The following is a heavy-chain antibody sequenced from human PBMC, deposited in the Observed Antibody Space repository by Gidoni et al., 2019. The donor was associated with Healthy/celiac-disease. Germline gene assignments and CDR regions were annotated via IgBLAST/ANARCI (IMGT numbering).Heavy chain of an antibody. Sequence: QVQLVESGGGVVQPGRSLRLSCAASGFTFCSYGMPWVRQAPGKGLEWVAVISYDGSNKYYADSVKGRFTSSRDNSKNTLYLQMNSLRAEDTAVYYCAKDLDVPAAIAPNWFDPWGQGTLVTVSS. D-gene: IGHD2-2*02. CDR3: AKDLDVPAAIAPNWFDP. V-gene: IGHV3-30*18. CDR2: ISYDGSNK. J-gene: IGHJ5*02. CDR1: GFTFCSYG.